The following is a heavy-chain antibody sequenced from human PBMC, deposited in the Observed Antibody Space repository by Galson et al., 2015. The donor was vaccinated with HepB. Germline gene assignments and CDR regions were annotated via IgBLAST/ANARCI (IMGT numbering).Heavy chain of an antibody. CDR2: IIPILGIA. D-gene: IGHD1-26*01. Sequence: SVKVSCKASGVTFSSYTVSWMRQDPGQGLEWMGRIIPILGIANYAQKFQGRVTITADKSTSTAYMELSSLRSEDTAVYYCAREQRGSGRNAFDIWGQGTMVTVSS. V-gene: IGHV1-69*04. J-gene: IGHJ3*02. CDR1: GVTFSSYT. CDR3: AREQRGSGRNAFDI.